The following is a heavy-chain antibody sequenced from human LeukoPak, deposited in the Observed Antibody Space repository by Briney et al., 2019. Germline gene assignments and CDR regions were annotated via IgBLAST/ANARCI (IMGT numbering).Heavy chain of an antibody. V-gene: IGHV3-21*01. CDR3: VRDDSAWLY. D-gene: IGHD2-15*01. J-gene: IGHJ4*02. CDR1: GFTFNTFG. Sequence: PGGSLRLSCGVSGFTFNTFGMNWVRQAPGKGLQWVSSISPGSSYIYYEDSVKGRFTISRDDAKNSLYLQMDSLTAGDTAVYYCVRDDSAWLYWGQGALVTVS. CDR2: ISPGSSYI.